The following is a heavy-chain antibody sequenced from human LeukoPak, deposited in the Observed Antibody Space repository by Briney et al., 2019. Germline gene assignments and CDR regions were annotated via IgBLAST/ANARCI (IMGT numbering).Heavy chain of an antibody. CDR3: ACEDRYYYVG. CDR1: GFTFSSYE. CDR2: ISGGGRTI. D-gene: IGHD3-10*02. V-gene: IGHV3-48*03. J-gene: IGHJ4*02. Sequence: GGSLRLSCAASGFTFSSYEMNWVRQAPGKGLEWVSYISGGGRTIYYADSVKGRFTISRDNAKNSLYLQMNSLRAEDTAVYYCACEDRYYYVGWGQGTLVTVSS.